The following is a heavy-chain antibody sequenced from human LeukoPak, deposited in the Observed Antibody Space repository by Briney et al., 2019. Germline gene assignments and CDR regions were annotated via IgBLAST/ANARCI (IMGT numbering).Heavy chain of an antibody. V-gene: IGHV3-48*01. CDR3: ARAAASYYYYYYMDV. J-gene: IGHJ6*03. CDR1: GFTFSSSN. D-gene: IGHD6-13*01. CDR2: ISSSSSTI. Sequence: PGGSLRLSCAASGFTFSSSNMNWVRQAPGKGLEWVSYISSSSSTIFYADSVKGRFIISRDNAKNSLYLQMNSLRGEDTAVYYCARAAASYYYYYYMDVWGKGTTVTVSS.